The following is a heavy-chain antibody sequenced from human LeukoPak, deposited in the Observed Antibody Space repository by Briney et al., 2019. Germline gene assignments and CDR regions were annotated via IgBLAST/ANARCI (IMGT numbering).Heavy chain of an antibody. J-gene: IGHJ4*02. V-gene: IGHV1-2*06. Sequence: ASVKVSCKASGYTFTGYYMHWVRQAPGRGLEWMGRINPNSGGTNYAQKFQGRVTMTRDTSISTAYMELSRLRSDDTAVYYCARGRYDSSGYYHYTFDYWGQGTLVTVSS. CDR3: ARGRYDSSGYYHYTFDY. CDR1: GYTFTGYY. D-gene: IGHD3-22*01. CDR2: INPNSGGT.